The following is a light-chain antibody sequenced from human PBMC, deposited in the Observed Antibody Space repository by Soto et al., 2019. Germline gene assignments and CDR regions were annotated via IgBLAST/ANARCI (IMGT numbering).Light chain of an antibody. CDR3: CSYAANYV. V-gene: IGLV2-23*01. Sequence: QSVLPQPASVSGSPGQSITISCTGTSSDVGSYNLVSWYQQHPGKAPKLMIYEGSKRPSGVSNRFSGSKSGNTASLTISGLQAEDEADYYCCSYAANYVYGTGTKVNVL. J-gene: IGLJ1*01. CDR2: EGS. CDR1: SSDVGSYNL.